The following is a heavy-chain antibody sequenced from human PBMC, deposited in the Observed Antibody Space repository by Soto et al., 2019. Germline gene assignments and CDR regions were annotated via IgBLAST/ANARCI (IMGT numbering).Heavy chain of an antibody. CDR1: GYSFTAYC. CDR3: ARSSGTYSDFDY. J-gene: IGHJ4*01. Sequence: GASVKVSCKASGYSFTAYCVHWVRQAPGQGLEWMGWINPNSGGTNYAQRFQGRVAMTTDTSTNTAYMELNSLKSDDTALYFCARSSGTYSDFDYRGQGTQVTVSS. D-gene: IGHD1-26*01. V-gene: IGHV1-2*02. CDR2: INPNSGGT.